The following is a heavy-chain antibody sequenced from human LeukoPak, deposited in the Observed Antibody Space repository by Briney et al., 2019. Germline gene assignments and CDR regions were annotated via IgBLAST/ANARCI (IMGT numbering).Heavy chain of an antibody. V-gene: IGHV3-73*01. Sequence: GGSLRLSCAASGFTFSDYYMHWVRQASGKGLEWVGRIRSKANSYATAYAASVKGRFTISRDDSKNTAYLQMNSLKTEDTAVYYCTRHNYDSSGYYYESDYYYYYYMDVWGKGTTVTVSS. CDR3: TRHNYDSSGYYYESDYYYYYYMDV. CDR1: GFTFSDYY. J-gene: IGHJ6*03. D-gene: IGHD3-22*01. CDR2: IRSKANSYAT.